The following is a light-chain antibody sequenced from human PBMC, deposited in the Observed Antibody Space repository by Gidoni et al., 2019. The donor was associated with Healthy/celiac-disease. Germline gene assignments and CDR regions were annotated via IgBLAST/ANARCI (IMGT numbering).Light chain of an antibody. CDR2: RNN. CDR1: SSNIGSTY. CDR3: AAWDDSLSGWV. V-gene: IGLV1-47*01. J-gene: IGLJ3*02. Sequence: QSVLTQPPSASGTPGQRCTISCSGSSSNIGSTYVYWYQQLPGTAPKLLIYRNNQRPSGVPDRFSGSKSGTSASLGISGLRSEDEADYYCAAWDDSLSGWVFGGGTKLTVL.